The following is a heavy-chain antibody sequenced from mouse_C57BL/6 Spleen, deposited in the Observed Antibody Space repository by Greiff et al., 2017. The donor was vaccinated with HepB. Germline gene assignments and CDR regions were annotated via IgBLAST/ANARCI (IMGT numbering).Heavy chain of an antibody. V-gene: IGHV1-82*01. Sequence: QVQLKESGPELVKPGASVKISCKASGYAFSSSWMNWVKQRPGKGLEWIGRIYPGDGDTNYNGKFKGKATLTADKSSSTAYMQLSSLTSEDSAVYFCAREDGLGGFAYWGQGTLVTVSA. CDR1: GYAFSSSW. CDR2: IYPGDGDT. D-gene: IGHD2-4*01. CDR3: AREDGLGGFAY. J-gene: IGHJ3*01.